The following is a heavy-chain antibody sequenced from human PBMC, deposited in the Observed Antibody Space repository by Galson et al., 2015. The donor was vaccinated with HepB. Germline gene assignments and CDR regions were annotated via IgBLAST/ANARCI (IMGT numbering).Heavy chain of an antibody. CDR2: IDPSDSYT. V-gene: IGHV5-10-1*01. CDR1: GYSFTSYW. D-gene: IGHD1-26*01. J-gene: IGHJ6*03. Sequence: QSGAEVKKPGESLRISCKGSGYSFTSYWISWVRQMPGKGLEWMGRIDPSDSYTNYSPSFQGHVTISADKSISTAYLQWSSLKASDTAMYYCARQGMVGATYRYYDYYYMDVWGKGTTVTVSS. CDR3: ARQGMVGATYRYYDYYYMDV.